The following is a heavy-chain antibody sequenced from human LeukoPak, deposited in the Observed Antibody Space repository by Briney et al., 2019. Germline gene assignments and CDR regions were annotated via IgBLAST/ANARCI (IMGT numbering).Heavy chain of an antibody. D-gene: IGHD5-24*01. CDR3: TKRPSTDGYNS. V-gene: IGHV3-23*01. CDR1: GFTVSTYA. J-gene: IGHJ5*02. Sequence: GGSLRLSCAVSGFTVSTYAMSWVRQAPGKGLEWVSVISGSGDNTYYADSVKGRFTISRDNFKNTLYLQMNSLRAEDTALYYCTKRPSTDGYNSWGQGTLVTVSS. CDR2: ISGSGDNT.